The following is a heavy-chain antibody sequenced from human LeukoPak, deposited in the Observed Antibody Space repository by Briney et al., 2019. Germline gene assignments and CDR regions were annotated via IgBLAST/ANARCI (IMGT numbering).Heavy chain of an antibody. CDR2: INHSGST. CDR1: GGSFSGYY. J-gene: IGHJ2*01. CDR3: ARHRPVYYDILTGYYGQWYFDL. D-gene: IGHD3-9*01. Sequence: SETLSLTCAVYGGSFSGYYWSWIRQPPGKGLEWIGEINHSGSTNYNPSLKSRVTISVDTSKNQFSLKLSSVTAADTAVYYCARHRPVYYDILTGYYGQWYFDLWGRGTLVTVSS. V-gene: IGHV4-34*01.